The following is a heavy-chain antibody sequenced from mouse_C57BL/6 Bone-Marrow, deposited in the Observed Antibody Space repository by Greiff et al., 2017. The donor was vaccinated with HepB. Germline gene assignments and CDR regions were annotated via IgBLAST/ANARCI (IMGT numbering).Heavy chain of an antibody. D-gene: IGHD4-1*01. J-gene: IGHJ2*01. V-gene: IGHV1-47*01. CDR1: GYTFTTYP. Sequence: LQESGAELVKPGASVKMSCKASGYTFTTYPIEWMKQNHGKSLEWIGNFHPYNDDTKYNEKFKGKATLTVEKSSSTVYLELSRLTSDDSAVYYCARGGPNWDGGSYFDYWGQGTTLTVSS. CDR3: ARGGPNWDGGSYFDY. CDR2: FHPYNDDT.